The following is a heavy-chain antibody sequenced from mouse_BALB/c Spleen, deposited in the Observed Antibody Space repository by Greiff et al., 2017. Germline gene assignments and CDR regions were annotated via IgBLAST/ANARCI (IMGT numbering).Heavy chain of an antibody. CDR3: TRGLGLRSWFAY. CDR1: GFTFSSYT. Sequence: DVMLVESGGGLVKPGGSLKLSCAASGFTFSSYTMSWVRQTPEKRLEWVATISSGGSYTYYPDSVKGRFTISRDNAKNTLYLQMSSLKSEDTAMYYCTRGLGLRSWFAYWGQGTLVTVSA. CDR2: ISSGGSYT. V-gene: IGHV5-6-4*01. J-gene: IGHJ3*01. D-gene: IGHD1-1*01.